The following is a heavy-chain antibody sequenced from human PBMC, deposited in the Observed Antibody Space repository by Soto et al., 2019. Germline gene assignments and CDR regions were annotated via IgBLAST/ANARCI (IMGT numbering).Heavy chain of an antibody. J-gene: IGHJ4*02. Sequence: PSETLSLTCTVSGYSINSDNWWGWIRQPPGKGLEWIGYIHHSGGTYYNPSLKSRVTMSVDASKKQFSLELSSVTAVDTAVYYFASKPNSLYYFDYWGQGTLVTVSS. D-gene: IGHD5-18*01. CDR3: ASKPNSLYYFDY. V-gene: IGHV4-28*01. CDR2: IHHSGGT. CDR1: GYSINSDNW.